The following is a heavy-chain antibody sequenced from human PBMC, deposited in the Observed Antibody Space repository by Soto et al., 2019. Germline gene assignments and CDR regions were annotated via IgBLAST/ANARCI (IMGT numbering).Heavy chain of an antibody. J-gene: IGHJ6*02. Sequence: GASVKVSCKASGYTFTSYYMHWVRQAPGQGLEWMGIINPSGGSTSYAQKFQGRVTMTRDTSTSTVYMELSSLRSEDTAVYYCARTGIATIREDYFYYYGMDVWGQGTTVTVSS. V-gene: IGHV1-46*01. D-gene: IGHD5-12*01. CDR1: GYTFTSYY. CDR2: INPSGGST. CDR3: ARTGIATIREDYFYYYGMDV.